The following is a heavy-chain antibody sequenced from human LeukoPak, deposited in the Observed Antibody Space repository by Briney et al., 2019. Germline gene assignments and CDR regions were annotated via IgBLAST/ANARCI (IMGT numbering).Heavy chain of an antibody. CDR3: AREVEHAFDI. V-gene: IGHV3-48*01. CDR1: GFTFRSYS. CDR2: ISSSSSTI. Sequence: PGVSLRLSCAASGFTFRSYSMNWVRQALGKGLEWVSYISSSSSTIYYADSVKGRFTISRDNAKNSLYLQMNSLRAEDTAVYYCAREVEHAFDIWGQGTMVTVSS. J-gene: IGHJ3*02. D-gene: IGHD1-1*01.